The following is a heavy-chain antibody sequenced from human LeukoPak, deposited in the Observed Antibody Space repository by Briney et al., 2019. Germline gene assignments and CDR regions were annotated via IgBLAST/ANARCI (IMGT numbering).Heavy chain of an antibody. Sequence: GESLKISCKGSGYSFTSYWIGWVRQMPGKGLEWMGIIYPGDSDTRYSPSFQGQVTISADKSISTAYLQWSSLKASDTAMYYCARLIYYDSSGYYFNYYYGMDVWGQGTTVTVSS. V-gene: IGHV5-51*01. J-gene: IGHJ6*02. CDR2: IYPGDSDT. CDR1: GYSFTSYW. CDR3: ARLIYYDSSGYYFNYYYGMDV. D-gene: IGHD3-22*01.